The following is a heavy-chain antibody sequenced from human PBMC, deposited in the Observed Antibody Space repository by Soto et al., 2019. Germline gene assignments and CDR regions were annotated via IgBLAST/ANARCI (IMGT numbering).Heavy chain of an antibody. J-gene: IGHJ6*02. CDR2: ISGSGGST. CDR1: GFTFSSYA. V-gene: IGHV3-23*01. Sequence: QTGGSLRLSCAASGFTFSSYAMSWVRQAPGKGLEWVSAISGSGGSTYYADSVKGRFTISRDNSKNTLYLQMNSLRAEDTAVYYCAKEGKHTMGRDYYYYYGMDVWGQGTTVTVSS. CDR3: AKEGKHTMGRDYYYYYGMDV. D-gene: IGHD3-10*01.